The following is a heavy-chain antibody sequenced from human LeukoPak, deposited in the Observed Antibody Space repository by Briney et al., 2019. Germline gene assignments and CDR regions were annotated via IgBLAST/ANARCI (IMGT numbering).Heavy chain of an antibody. CDR2: IDYRGRT. V-gene: IGHV4-39*06. Sequence: SETLSLTCTVSGGSISSSRYYWGWIRQPPGKGLEWIVSIDYRGRTYYHPSLQSRVPISVDTSKNQFPLKLSSVPAADTAVYYCARGKITFGGVIVNPFDYWGQGTLVTVSS. J-gene: IGHJ4*02. CDR3: ARGKITFGGVIVNPFDY. CDR1: GGSISSSRYY. D-gene: IGHD3-16*02.